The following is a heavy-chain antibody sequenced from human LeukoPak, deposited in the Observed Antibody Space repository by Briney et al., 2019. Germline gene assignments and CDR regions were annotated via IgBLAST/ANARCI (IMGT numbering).Heavy chain of an antibody. CDR1: GFTFGEYA. D-gene: IGHD2-15*01. CDR2: IRSKPYGGTT. J-gene: IGHJ4*02. V-gene: IGHV3-49*04. Sequence: PGGSLSLSCTTSGFTFGEYAISWVRQAPGKGLEWVGFIRSKPYGGTTEYAASVKGRFTISRDDSKSIAYLQMNSLKTEDTAVYYCTTGIKTADHWGQGSLVTVSS. CDR3: TTGIKTADH.